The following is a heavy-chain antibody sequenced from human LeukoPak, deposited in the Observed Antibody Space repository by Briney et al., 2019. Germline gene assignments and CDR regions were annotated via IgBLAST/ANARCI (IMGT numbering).Heavy chain of an antibody. D-gene: IGHD6-19*01. CDR3: ARGQGSGWYY. CDR2: MSSSMNTI. V-gene: IGHV3-48*04. Sequence: GGSLRLSCAASGFTLSAYSINWVRQAPGKGLEWIAYMSSSMNTIYYADAVKGRFTVSRDNANNSVHLQMSSLRAEDTAVYYCARGQGSGWYYWGQGTLVTVSS. J-gene: IGHJ4*02. CDR1: GFTLSAYS.